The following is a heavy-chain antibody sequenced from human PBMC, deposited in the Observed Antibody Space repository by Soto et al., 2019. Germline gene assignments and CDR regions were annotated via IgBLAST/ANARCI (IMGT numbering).Heavy chain of an antibody. D-gene: IGHD3-3*01. CDR1: GFTFSSCA. J-gene: IGHJ6*03. CDR2: ISGSGGST. V-gene: IGHV3-23*01. CDR3: ANYDFWSGGSNYYYYYMDV. Sequence: GGSLRLSCAASGFTFSSCAMSWVRQAPGKGLEWVSAISGSGGSTYYADSVKGRFTISRDNSKNTLYLQMNSLRAEDTAVYYCANYDFWSGGSNYYYYYMDVWGKGTTVTVSS.